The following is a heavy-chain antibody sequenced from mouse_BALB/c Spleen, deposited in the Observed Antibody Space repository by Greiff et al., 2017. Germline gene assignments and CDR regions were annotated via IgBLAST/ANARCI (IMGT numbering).Heavy chain of an antibody. CDR2: ISSGGSYT. CDR3: ARQVITEAMDY. Sequence: EVKLVESGGDLVKPGGSLKLSCAASGFTFSSYGMSWVRQTPDKRLEWVATISSGGSYTYYPDSVKGRFTISRDNAKNTLYLQMSSLKSEDTAMYYCARQVITEAMDYWGQGTSVTVSS. J-gene: IGHJ4*01. V-gene: IGHV5-6*01. D-gene: IGHD2-4*01. CDR1: GFTFSSYG.